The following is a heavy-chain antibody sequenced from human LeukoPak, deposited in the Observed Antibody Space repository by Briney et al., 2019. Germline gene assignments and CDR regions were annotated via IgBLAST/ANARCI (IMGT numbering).Heavy chain of an antibody. D-gene: IGHD3-22*01. CDR2: IYHSGGT. CDR3: ARDYYDSSGYFNNWFDP. J-gene: IGHJ5*02. Sequence: SRTLSLTCTVSGDSVSSGGYSWSWIRQPPGKGLEWLGYIYHSGGTSYNPSLKTRVTISVDRSKNQFSLKLSSVTAADTAVYYCARDYYDSSGYFNNWFDPWGQGILVTVSS. CDR1: GDSVSSGGYS. V-gene: IGHV4-30-2*01.